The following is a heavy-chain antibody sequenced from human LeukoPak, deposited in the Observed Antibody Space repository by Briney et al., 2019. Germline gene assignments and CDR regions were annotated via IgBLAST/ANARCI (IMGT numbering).Heavy chain of an antibody. CDR2: INPNSGGT. CDR3: ARTYKPTEFDY. D-gene: IGHD4-17*01. CDR1: GYTFTGYY. V-gene: IGHV1-2*06. J-gene: IGHJ4*02. Sequence: ASVKVSCKVSGYTFTGYYMHWVRQAPGQGLEWMGRINPNSGGTNYAQKFQGRVTMTRDTSISTAYMELSRLRSDDTAVYYCARTYKPTEFDYWGQGTLVTVSS.